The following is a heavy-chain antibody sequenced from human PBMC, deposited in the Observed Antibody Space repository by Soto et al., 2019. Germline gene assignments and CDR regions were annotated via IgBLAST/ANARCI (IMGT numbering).Heavy chain of an antibody. CDR1: GFTFSSYA. V-gene: IGHV3-23*01. D-gene: IGHD3-10*01. J-gene: IGHJ6*02. Sequence: EVQLLESGGGLVQPGGSLRLSCAASGFTFSSYAMSWVRQAPGKGLEWVSAISGSGGSTYYADSVKGQFTISRDNSKNRLYLRMTSLRAETTAALDFTKVLNWFADHPQSVGLDVWGQGTTVTVSS. CDR3: TKVLNWFADHPQSVGLDV. CDR2: ISGSGGST.